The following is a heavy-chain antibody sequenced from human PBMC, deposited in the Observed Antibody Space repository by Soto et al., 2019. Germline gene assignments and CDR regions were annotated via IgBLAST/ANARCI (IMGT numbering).Heavy chain of an antibody. CDR2: IYWDDDK. J-gene: IGHJ4*02. Sequence: QITLRESGPTLVKPTQTLTLTCAFSGLSLSTSGVGVGWIRQSPGKALECLAYIYWDDDKGYRPSLRSRLTITKDTSKNQVVLTMTNMDPVDTGTYYCTHRLTSPWGNSWYTWGQGMLVTVSS. CDR3: THRLTSPWGNSWYT. D-gene: IGHD6-13*01. CDR1: GLSLSTSGVG. V-gene: IGHV2-5*02.